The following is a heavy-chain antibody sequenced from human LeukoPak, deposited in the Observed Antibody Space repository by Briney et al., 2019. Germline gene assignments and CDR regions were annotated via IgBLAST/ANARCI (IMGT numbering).Heavy chain of an antibody. D-gene: IGHD3-10*02. CDR1: GGTFSSHA. CDR2: ISPIFGTA. CDR3: AINKRCSLNSYFDS. V-gene: IGHV1-69*01. J-gene: IGHJ4*02. Sequence: SVKVSCKAPGGTFSSHAISWVRQAPGQGLEWMGGISPIFGTAKYAQKFKDSVTITADESTSTAYMEVSGLRSEDTAVYYCAINKRCSLNSYFDSWGQGTLVTVPS.